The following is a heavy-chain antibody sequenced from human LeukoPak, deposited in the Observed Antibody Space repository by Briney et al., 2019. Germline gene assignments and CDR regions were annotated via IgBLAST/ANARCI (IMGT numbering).Heavy chain of an antibody. CDR1: GYTFTSYG. CDR2: ISGYNSNT. CDR3: ARGVAVAGYYYYYMDV. D-gene: IGHD6-19*01. Sequence: ASVKVSCKASGYTFTSYGISWVRQAPGQGLEWMGWISGYNSNTNYAQKLQGRVTMTTDTSTSTAYMELRSLRSDDTAVYYCARGVAVAGYYYYYMDVWGKGTTVTISS. J-gene: IGHJ6*03. V-gene: IGHV1-18*01.